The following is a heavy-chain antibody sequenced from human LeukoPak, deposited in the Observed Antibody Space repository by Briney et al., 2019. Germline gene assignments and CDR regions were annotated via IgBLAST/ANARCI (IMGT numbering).Heavy chain of an antibody. D-gene: IGHD3-10*01. J-gene: IGHJ2*01. CDR3: ASVGTRSGARPWYFDL. Sequence: GRSLRLSCVASGFIFSKFGMSWVRQAPGKGLERMAVISYDGSRQIYSDSVKGRFTISRENSKNTAHMQMNSLTAEDSAVYYCASVGTRSGARPWYFDLWGGGTLVSVS. CDR2: ISYDGSRQ. V-gene: IGHV3-30*03. CDR1: GFIFSKFG.